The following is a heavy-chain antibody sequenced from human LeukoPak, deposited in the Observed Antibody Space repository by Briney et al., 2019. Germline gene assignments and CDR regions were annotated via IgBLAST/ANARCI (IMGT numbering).Heavy chain of an antibody. V-gene: IGHV1-69*06. J-gene: IGHJ4*02. Sequence: SVKVSCKASGGTFSSYAISWVRQAPGQGLEWMGGIIPIFGTANYAQKFQGRVTITADKSTSTAYMELSSLRSEDTAVYYCATVVGYDRPKNFDYWGQGTLVTVSS. CDR3: ATVVGYDRPKNFDY. D-gene: IGHD3-22*01. CDR2: IIPIFGTA. CDR1: GGTFSSYA.